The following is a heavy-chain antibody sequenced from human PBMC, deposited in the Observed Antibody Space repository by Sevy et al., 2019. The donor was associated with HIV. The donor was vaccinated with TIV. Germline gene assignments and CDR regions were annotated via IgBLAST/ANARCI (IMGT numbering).Heavy chain of an antibody. CDR2: LSFGCGKI. CDR1: GFDFSIYS. Sequence: WGSLRLSCAASGFDFSIYSMSWVRQAPGKGLEWVSTLSFGCGKINYADSVKGRFTISRDNSKSSVYLPMNNMRVEDTAVYYCAREGCTKPHDYWGQGTLVTVSS. D-gene: IGHD2-8*01. V-gene: IGHV3-23*01. CDR3: AREGCTKPHDY. J-gene: IGHJ4*02.